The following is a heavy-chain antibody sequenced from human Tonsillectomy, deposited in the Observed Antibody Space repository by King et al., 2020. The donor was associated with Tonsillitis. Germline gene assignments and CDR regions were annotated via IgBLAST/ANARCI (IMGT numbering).Heavy chain of an antibody. Sequence: VQLVESGGGVVQPGRSLRLSCEVSGFPLRKYGMHWVRQAPGKGLEWVAVISFDGSIKYYADCVKGRFTISRDNSKDTLYLEWKSLRVDDTAEYHCAGDCRDCNLGSDVFDMWGQGTMVTVSS. CDR2: ISFDGSIK. CDR3: AGDCRDCNLGSDVFDM. V-gene: IGHV3-33*05. CDR1: GFPLRKYG. J-gene: IGHJ3*02. D-gene: IGHD2-21*02.